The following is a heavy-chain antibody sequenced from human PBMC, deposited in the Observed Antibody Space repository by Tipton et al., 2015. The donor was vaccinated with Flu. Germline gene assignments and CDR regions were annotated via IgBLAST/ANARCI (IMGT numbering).Heavy chain of an antibody. CDR1: GGSISSYS. CDR3: ARETSHYTSGWDWFDP. J-gene: IGHJ5*02. D-gene: IGHD6-19*01. Sequence: LRLSCTVSGGSISSYSWSWIRQPPGKGPEWIGQIDHSGSTKYNPSPKSRVTISVDTSKNNFSLKLTSVTAADTAIYYCARETSHYTSGWDWFDPWGRGALVTVSS. V-gene: IGHV4-59*01. CDR2: IDHSGST.